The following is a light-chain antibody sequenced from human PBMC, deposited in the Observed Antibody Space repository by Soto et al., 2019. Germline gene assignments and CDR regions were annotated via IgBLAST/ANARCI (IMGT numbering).Light chain of an antibody. Sequence: QAVVTQPPSVSGAPGQRVTISCTGRSSNIGADYDIHWYQQVPGRAPKLLISGNTNRPSGVPDRFSGSKSGTSASLAITGLQAEDEADYYCQSYDISLSANVFGTGTKLTVL. V-gene: IGLV1-40*01. CDR2: GNT. J-gene: IGLJ1*01. CDR3: QSYDISLSANV. CDR1: SSNIGADYD.